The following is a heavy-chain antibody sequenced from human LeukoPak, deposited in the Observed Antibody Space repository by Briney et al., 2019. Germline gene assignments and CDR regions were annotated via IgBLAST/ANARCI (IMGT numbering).Heavy chain of an antibody. J-gene: IGHJ3*02. Sequence: SETLSLTCTVSGDSISSGDYYWSWIRQPAGKGLEWIGRISSSGSTNYNPSLKSRVTISVDTSKNQFSLKLSSVTAADTAVYFCARGPYSYDGSGAFDIWGQGTMVTVSS. D-gene: IGHD3-22*01. CDR3: ARGPYSYDGSGAFDI. CDR2: ISSSGST. V-gene: IGHV4-61*02. CDR1: GDSISSGDYY.